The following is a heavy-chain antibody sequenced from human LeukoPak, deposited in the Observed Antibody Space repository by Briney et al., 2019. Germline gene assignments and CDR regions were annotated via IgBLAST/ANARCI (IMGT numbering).Heavy chain of an antibody. V-gene: IGHV3-21*01. Sequence: GGSLRLSCAASGFTFSSYSMNWVRQAPGKGLEWVSSISSSSSYIYYADSVKGRFTISRDNAKNSLYLQMNSLRAEDTAVYYCARGDSGYDYAVDYWGQGTLVTVSS. CDR2: ISSSSSYI. D-gene: IGHD5-12*01. CDR3: ARGDSGYDYAVDY. J-gene: IGHJ4*02. CDR1: GFTFSSYS.